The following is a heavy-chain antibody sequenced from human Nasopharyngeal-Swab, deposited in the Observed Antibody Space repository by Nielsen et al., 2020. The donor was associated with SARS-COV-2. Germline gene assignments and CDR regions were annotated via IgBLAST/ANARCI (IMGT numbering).Heavy chain of an antibody. CDR2: SSAYNSNT. J-gene: IGHJ4*02. V-gene: IGHV1-18*01. Sequence: ASVKVSCKASGYTFINYGITWVRQAPGKGLEWMGWSSAYNSNTNYAQKFQGRVTMTTDTSTNTAYMELRSLRSDDTAVYYCARKRGAQWLSHFDYWGQGTLVTVSS. D-gene: IGHD6-19*01. CDR3: ARKRGAQWLSHFDY. CDR1: GYTFINYG.